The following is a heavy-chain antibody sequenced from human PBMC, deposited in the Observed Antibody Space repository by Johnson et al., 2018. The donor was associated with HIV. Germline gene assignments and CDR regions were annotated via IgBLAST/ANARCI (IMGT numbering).Heavy chain of an antibody. Sequence: QMLLVESGGGVVQPGGSLRLSCAASGFTFSSYGMHWVRQAPGKGLEWVAFIRYDGTNKYYADSMKGRFTISRDNSKNTLYLQMSSRRPEDTAVYYCAKIGQWRERLDAFDVWGQGTMVTVSS. D-gene: IGHD6-19*01. J-gene: IGHJ3*01. CDR2: IRYDGTNK. V-gene: IGHV3-30*02. CDR3: AKIGQWRERLDAFDV. CDR1: GFTFSSYG.